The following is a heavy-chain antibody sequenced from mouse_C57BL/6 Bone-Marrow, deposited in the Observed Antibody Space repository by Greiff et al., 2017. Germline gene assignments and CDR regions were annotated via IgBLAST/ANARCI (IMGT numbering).Heavy chain of an antibody. CDR2: ISNGGGST. Sequence: EVQVVESGGGLVQPGGSLKLSCAASGFTFSGYYMYWVRQTPEKRLEWVAYISNGGGSTYYPDTVKGRFTISRDNAKNTLYLQMSRLKSEDTAMYYCARHRDGYYRYFDVWGTGTTVTVSS. CDR3: ARHRDGYYRYFDV. J-gene: IGHJ1*03. D-gene: IGHD2-3*01. CDR1: GFTFSGYY. V-gene: IGHV5-12*01.